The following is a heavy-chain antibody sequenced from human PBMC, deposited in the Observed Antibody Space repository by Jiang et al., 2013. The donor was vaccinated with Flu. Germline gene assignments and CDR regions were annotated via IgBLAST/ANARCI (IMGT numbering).Heavy chain of an antibody. V-gene: IGHV3-23*01. Sequence: GSLRLSCAASRFTLSSYAMSWVRQAPGKGLQWVSSISADAGSAYYADSVKGRFTISRGNSNNTLYLQMSSLRADDTAVYFCASFVVAGTTRFDYWGQGTLVTVSS. CDR1: RFTLSSYA. CDR3: ASFVVAGTTRFDY. CDR2: ISADAGSA. J-gene: IGHJ4*02. D-gene: IGHD6-19*01.